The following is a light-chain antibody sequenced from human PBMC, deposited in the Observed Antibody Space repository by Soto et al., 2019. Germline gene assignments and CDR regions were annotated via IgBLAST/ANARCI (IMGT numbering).Light chain of an antibody. J-gene: IGLJ3*02. Sequence: QSALTQPASVSGSPGQSITISCTGTGSDVGGYNYVSWYQQHPGKAPKLLIFEVDYRPSGVSDRFSGSKSGNTASLTISGLQAEDEATYYCSSWTTKSTVFGGGTKVTVL. CDR2: EVD. V-gene: IGLV2-14*01. CDR1: GSDVGGYNY. CDR3: SSWTTKSTV.